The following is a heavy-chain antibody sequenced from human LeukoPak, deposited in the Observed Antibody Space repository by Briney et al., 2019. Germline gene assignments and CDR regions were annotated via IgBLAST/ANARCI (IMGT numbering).Heavy chain of an antibody. CDR1: GFTFKTYA. CDR3: ARVGGVFEVIGYGDYGALNC. Sequence: GGSLRLSCVASGFTFKTYAMSWVRQAPGKGLEWVSTIGGNSINTYFADSVKGRFTISRDNSKNTLYLQMNSLRVEDTAIYYCARVGGVFEVIGYGDYGALNCWGQGSLVTVSS. J-gene: IGHJ4*02. V-gene: IGHV3-23*01. D-gene: IGHD4-17*01. CDR2: IGGNSINT.